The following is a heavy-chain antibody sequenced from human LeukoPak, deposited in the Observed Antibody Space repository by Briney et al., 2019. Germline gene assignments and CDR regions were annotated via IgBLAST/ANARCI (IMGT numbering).Heavy chain of an antibody. CDR3: ARLVVISTTSEYFQE. Sequence: ASVKASCKASGYTFTGYYMHWVRQAPGQGLEWMGWINPNSGGTNYAQKFQGRVTMTRDTSSTTAYMELSRLRSDDTAVYYCARLVVISTTSEYFQEWGQGTLVIVSS. V-gene: IGHV1-2*02. CDR2: INPNSGGT. CDR1: GYTFTGYY. D-gene: IGHD3-22*01. J-gene: IGHJ1*01.